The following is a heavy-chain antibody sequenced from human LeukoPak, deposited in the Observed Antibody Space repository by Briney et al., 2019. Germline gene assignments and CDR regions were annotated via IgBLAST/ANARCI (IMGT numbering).Heavy chain of an antibody. CDR1: GFTVSSKY. CDR2: IYIDGDT. D-gene: IGHD6-19*01. J-gene: IGHJ4*02. V-gene: IGHV3-66*01. Sequence: GGSLRLSCAASGFTVSSKYISWVRQAPGKGLEWLSGIYIDGDTYYTDSVKGRFTISRDTSKNTVLLQMRSLRAEDTAMYYCARELATVAGFDHWGQGTLVTVSS. CDR3: ARELATVAGFDH.